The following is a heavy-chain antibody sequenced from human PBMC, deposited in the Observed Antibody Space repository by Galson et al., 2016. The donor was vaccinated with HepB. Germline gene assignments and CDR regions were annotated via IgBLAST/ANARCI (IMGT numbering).Heavy chain of an antibody. CDR2: VSHSGKT. J-gene: IGHJ4*02. CDR3: ARRSLDIVFDRDCFDY. V-gene: IGHV4-39*01. Sequence: SETLSLTCTVSGGSINSRNSYWGWIRQPPGKGLEYVGSVSHSGKTYYHPSLKSRLTISVDTSKNQFSLKLTSVTAADTAVYFCARRSLDIVFDRDCFDYWGQGTQVTVSS. D-gene: IGHD2-15*01. CDR1: GGSINSRNSY.